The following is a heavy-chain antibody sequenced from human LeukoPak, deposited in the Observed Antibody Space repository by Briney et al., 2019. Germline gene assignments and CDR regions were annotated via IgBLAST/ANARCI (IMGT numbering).Heavy chain of an antibody. CDR1: GGSISSYY. V-gene: IGHV4-4*07. D-gene: IGHD6-19*01. J-gene: IGHJ3*02. CDR3: ASCIAVGGALDI. Sequence: ETLCLTCTVSGGSISSYYWSWIWQSAGEGLGWVGRVYSVGTTTQYSSQHIRITMSVDMSKKQFSLKLSSVTAADTAVYYCASCIAVGGALDIWGQRTVDPVSS. CDR2: VYSVGTT.